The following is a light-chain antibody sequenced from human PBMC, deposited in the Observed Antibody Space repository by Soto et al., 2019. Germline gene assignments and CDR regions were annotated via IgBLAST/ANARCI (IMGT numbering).Light chain of an antibody. CDR1: MRNMSSQNNNNY. J-gene: IGKJ4*01. V-gene: IGKV4-1*01. CDR3: QPYYSTPLT. CDR2: WAS. Sequence: MRKSPDRLGVVQGERVALGGRCSMRNMSSQNNNNYLAWYQQKPRQTHKLLIYWASTRESGVPDRFSGSGPGTAFTITISSLQADDVALYYCQPYYSTPLTLGGGTRLDIK.